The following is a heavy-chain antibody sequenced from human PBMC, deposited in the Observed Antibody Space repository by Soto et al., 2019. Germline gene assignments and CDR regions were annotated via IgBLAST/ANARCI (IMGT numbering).Heavy chain of an antibody. V-gene: IGHV3-33*01. J-gene: IGHJ6*02. CDR2: IWYDGSKT. D-gene: IGHD6-6*01. CDR1: GFTFRSYG. Sequence: SLRLSCAASGFTFRSYGMHWVRQAPGKGLEWVALIWYDGSKTYYGDSVKGRFTISRDISNNTLYLQMNSLRADDTAVYYCARTVPRLHFGLDVWGQGTTVTVSS. CDR3: ARTVPRLHFGLDV.